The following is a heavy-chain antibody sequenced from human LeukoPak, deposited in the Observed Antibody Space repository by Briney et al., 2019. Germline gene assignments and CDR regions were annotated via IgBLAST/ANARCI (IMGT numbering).Heavy chain of an antibody. Sequence: GGSLRLSCAAFGFTFSNYEVNWVRQAPGKGLEWVSYISSSGSPIFYADSVKGRFTISRDNAKNSLYLQMNSLRVEDTAVYYCARGLRYYDSSGYPEWGQGTLVTVSS. CDR2: ISSSGSPI. CDR1: GFTFSNYE. CDR3: ARGLRYYDSSGYPE. V-gene: IGHV3-48*03. J-gene: IGHJ4*02. D-gene: IGHD3-22*01.